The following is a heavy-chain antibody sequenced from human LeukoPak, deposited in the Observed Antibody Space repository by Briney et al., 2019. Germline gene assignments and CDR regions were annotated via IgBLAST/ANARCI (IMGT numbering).Heavy chain of an antibody. CDR2: IRSSDRPI. Sequence: GGSLSLSCAASGFTFSAYEMNWARQASGKGLEWVSYIRSSDRPIYYADSVKGRFTIYRDNSKHTLYVQVNSLIPEDTPVYQCTRAGGLVRGVHYYYYRVVWGKGTTVTISS. J-gene: IGHJ6*03. CDR3: TRAGGLVRGVHYYYYRVV. D-gene: IGHD3-10*01. V-gene: IGHV3-48*01. CDR1: GFTFSAYE.